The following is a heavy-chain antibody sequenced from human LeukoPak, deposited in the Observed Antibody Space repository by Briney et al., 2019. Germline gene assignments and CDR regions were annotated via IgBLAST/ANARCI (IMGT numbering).Heavy chain of an antibody. CDR1: GGTFSRYS. CDR3: ARDADHDDNSGPYWYFDL. CDR2: IIPIVGVT. Sequence: SVKVSCKASGGTFSRYSISWVRQAPGQGLEWMGKIIPIVGVTNYAQKFQGRVTITADKSTSTAYMQLSSLRFGDTAVYYCARDADHDDNSGPYWYFDLWGRGTLISVSS. J-gene: IGHJ2*01. V-gene: IGHV1-69*04. D-gene: IGHD3-22*01.